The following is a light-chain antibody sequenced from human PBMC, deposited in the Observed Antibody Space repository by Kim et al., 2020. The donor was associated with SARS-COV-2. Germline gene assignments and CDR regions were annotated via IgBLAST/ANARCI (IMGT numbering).Light chain of an antibody. CDR3: QQYDNWPLT. CDR2: DVS. J-gene: IGKJ4*01. V-gene: IGKV3-15*01. CDR1: QSIGTK. Sequence: EIAMTQSPDSLSVSPGGSAALSCRASQSIGTKVAWYQQKPGQGPRLLIYDVSTRATGIAARFSGSGSGTEFTITISSLQSDDFAIYYCQQYDNWPLTFGGGTKVDIK.